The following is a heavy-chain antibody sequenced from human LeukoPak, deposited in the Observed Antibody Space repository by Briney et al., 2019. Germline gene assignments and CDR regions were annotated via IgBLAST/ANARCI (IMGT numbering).Heavy chain of an antibody. Sequence: GGSLRLSCAAPGFIFSSYTMNSVRQAPGKGLEWVSSISSSSSYIYYADSVKGRFTISRDNANNSPYLQMNSLRAEDTAVYYCARDPPYCSGGSCYSGYWGQGTLVTVSS. J-gene: IGHJ4*02. CDR3: ARDPPYCSGGSCYSGY. CDR1: GFIFSSYT. V-gene: IGHV3-21*06. D-gene: IGHD2-15*01. CDR2: ISSSSSYI.